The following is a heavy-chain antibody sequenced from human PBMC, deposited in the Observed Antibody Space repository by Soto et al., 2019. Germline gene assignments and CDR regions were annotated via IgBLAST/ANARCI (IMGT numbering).Heavy chain of an antibody. CDR2: INDSGNI. D-gene: IGHD3-10*01. Sequence: QVQLQQWGAGLLKPSETLSLTCAVYGGSFSGYQWSWIRQTPGKGLEWIGEINDSGNINYNTSLKRRVTILVDTAKKQISLKLSSVTAADTAVYYCARGLIVWFGELSRRGGYYYYMDVWGKGTTVTVSS. CDR3: ARGLIVWFGELSRRGGYYYYMDV. V-gene: IGHV4-34*01. CDR1: GGSFSGYQ. J-gene: IGHJ6*03.